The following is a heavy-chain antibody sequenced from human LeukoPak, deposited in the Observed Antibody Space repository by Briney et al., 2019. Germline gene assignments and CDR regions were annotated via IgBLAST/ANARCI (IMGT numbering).Heavy chain of an antibody. CDR3: GRQGYSSGWFDY. V-gene: IGHV4-39*01. CDR2: IYYSGST. CDR1: GGSISSSSYY. J-gene: IGHJ4*02. Sequence: SETLSLTCTVSGGSISSSSYYWGWIRQPPGKGLEWIGSIYYSGSTYYNASLKSRVTISVGTSKNQFSLKLRSVTAADTAVYYCGRQGYSSGWFDYWGQGTLVTVSS. D-gene: IGHD6-19*01.